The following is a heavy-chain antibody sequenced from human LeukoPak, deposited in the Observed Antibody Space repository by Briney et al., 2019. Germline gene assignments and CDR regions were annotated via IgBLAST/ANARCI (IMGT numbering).Heavy chain of an antibody. CDR2: ISNDGRDK. CDR3: ARAPATFTMIVAIDY. J-gene: IGHJ4*02. Sequence: PGGSLRLSCAASGFTFSSYGMHWVRQAPGKGLEWVAVISNDGRDKKSADSVKGRLTISRDNSKNTLYLQMNSLRAEDTAVYYCARAPATFTMIVAIDYWGQGTLVTVSS. CDR1: GFTFSSYG. D-gene: IGHD3-22*01. V-gene: IGHV3-30*03.